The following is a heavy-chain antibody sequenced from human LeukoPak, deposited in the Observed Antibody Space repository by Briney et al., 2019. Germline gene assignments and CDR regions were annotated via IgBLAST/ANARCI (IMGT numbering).Heavy chain of an antibody. J-gene: IGHJ4*02. V-gene: IGHV1-69*04. CDR1: GGTFSNYA. CDR2: IIPILGIT. Sequence: SVTVSYKASGGTFSNYAISWVRQAPGQGIEWVGRIIPILGITNYAQKFQGRVTITADKSTSTAYMELSSLRSEDTAVYYCARQEYDSSGYLRWGQGTLVTVSS. D-gene: IGHD3-22*01. CDR3: ARQEYDSSGYLR.